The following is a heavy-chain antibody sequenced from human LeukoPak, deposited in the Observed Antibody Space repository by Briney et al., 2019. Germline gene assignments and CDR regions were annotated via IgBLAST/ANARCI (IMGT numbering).Heavy chain of an antibody. CDR3: ASCYYDSSGYYYFDY. D-gene: IGHD3-22*01. V-gene: IGHV1-2*02. Sequence: ASVKVSCKASGYTCSGHYMHWVRQAPGQGLEWMGWIKPSSGATNYAQKFRGRVTMTRDTSNRTSYMELSRLRSDDTALYYCASCYYDSSGYYYFDYWGQGTLVTVSS. CDR2: IKPSSGAT. J-gene: IGHJ4*02. CDR1: GYTCSGHY.